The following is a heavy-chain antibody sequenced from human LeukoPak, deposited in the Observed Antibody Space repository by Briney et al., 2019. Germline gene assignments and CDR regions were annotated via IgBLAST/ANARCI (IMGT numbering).Heavy chain of an antibody. D-gene: IGHD4-11*01. CDR2: IWSDGSNR. CDR3: AKDAQRGFDYSNSLEN. V-gene: IGHV3-33*06. Sequence: GGALRLSCATSGFTFSHYGMHWVRQAPGKGLEWGAVIWSDGSNRFYADSVKGRFTMSRDDSRDTVYLQMDRLTAEDTAVYYCAKDAQRGFDYSNSLENWGQGTLVIVSS. CDR1: GFTFSHYG. J-gene: IGHJ4*02.